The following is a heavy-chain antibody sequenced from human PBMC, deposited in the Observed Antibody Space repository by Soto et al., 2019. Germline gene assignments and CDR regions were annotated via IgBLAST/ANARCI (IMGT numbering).Heavy chain of an antibody. J-gene: IGHJ4*02. CDR2: ISGSGGST. Sequence: EVQLLESGGGLVQPGGSLRLSCAASGFTFSNYAVTWVRQAPGKGLEGVSTISGSGGSTYYADSVKGRFTISRDNSKHTLYLQMNRLRAEDTAVYYCAKDQGSSWYDMDDWGQGTLVTVSS. V-gene: IGHV3-23*01. D-gene: IGHD6-13*01. CDR1: GFTFSNYA. CDR3: AKDQGSSWYDMDD.